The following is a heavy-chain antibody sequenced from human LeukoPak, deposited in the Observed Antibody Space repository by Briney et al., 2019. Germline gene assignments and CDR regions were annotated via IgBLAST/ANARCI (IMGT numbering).Heavy chain of an antibody. D-gene: IGHD3-3*01. CDR3: ARHFGNYMDV. J-gene: IGHJ6*03. CDR1: GGSFSGYY. V-gene: IGHV4-34*01. CDR2: INHSGST. Sequence: SETLSLTSAVYGGSFSGYYWSWIRQPPGKGLEWIGEINHSGSTNYNPSLKSRVTISVDTSKNQFSLKLSSVTAADTAVYYCARHFGNYMDVWGKGTTVTISS.